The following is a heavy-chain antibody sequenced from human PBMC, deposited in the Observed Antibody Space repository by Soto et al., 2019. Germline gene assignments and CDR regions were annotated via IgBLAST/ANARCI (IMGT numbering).Heavy chain of an antibody. D-gene: IGHD1-26*01. J-gene: IGHJ5*02. V-gene: IGHV3-73*01. CDR1: GFTFSGSA. CDR3: TRHFGIVEAPVGFDP. CDR2: IRSKANSYAT. Sequence: PGGSLRLSCAASGFTFSGSAMHWVRQASGKGLEWVGRIRSKANSYATAYAASVKGRFTISRDDSKNTAYLQMNSLKTEDTAVYYCTRHFGIVEAPVGFDPWGQGTLVTVSS.